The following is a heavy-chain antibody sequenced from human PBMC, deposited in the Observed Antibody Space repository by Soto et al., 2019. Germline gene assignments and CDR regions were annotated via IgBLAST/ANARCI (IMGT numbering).Heavy chain of an antibody. CDR3: ASLAPYGDYLGGYFDY. D-gene: IGHD4-17*01. CDR1: GGSIISYY. J-gene: IGHJ4*02. CDR2: IYYSGST. Sequence: PSETLSLTCTVSGGSIISYYWSWIRQPPGKGLEWIGYIYYSGSTNYNPSLKSRVTISVDTSKNQFSLKLSSVTAADTALYYCASLAPYGDYLGGYFDYWGQGTLVTVSS. V-gene: IGHV4-59*08.